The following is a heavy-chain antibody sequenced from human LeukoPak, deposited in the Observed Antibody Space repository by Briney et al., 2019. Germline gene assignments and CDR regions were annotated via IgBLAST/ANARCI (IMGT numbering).Heavy chain of an antibody. CDR2: ISAYNGNT. J-gene: IGHJ4*02. Sequence: ASVKVSCKVSGYTLTELSMHWVRQAPGQGLEWMGWISAYNGNTNYAQKLQGRVTMTRNTSISTAYMELSSLRSEDTAVYYCARGRLGLGYWGQGTLVTVSS. D-gene: IGHD4-11*01. CDR3: ARGRLGLGY. CDR1: GYTLTELS. V-gene: IGHV1-8*01.